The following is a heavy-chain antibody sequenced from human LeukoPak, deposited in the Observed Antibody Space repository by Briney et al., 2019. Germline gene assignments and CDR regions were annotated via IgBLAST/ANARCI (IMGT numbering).Heavy chain of an antibody. V-gene: IGHV1-69*04. CDR2: IIPILGIA. J-gene: IGHJ5*02. CDR1: GGTFSSYA. D-gene: IGHD3-10*01. Sequence: ASVKVSCKASGGTFSSYAISWVRQAPGQGLEWMGRIIPILGIANYAQKFQGRVTITADKSTSTAYMELSSLRSEDTAVYYCARDLMVRGGNNWFDPWGQGTLVTVSS. CDR3: ARDLMVRGGNNWFDP.